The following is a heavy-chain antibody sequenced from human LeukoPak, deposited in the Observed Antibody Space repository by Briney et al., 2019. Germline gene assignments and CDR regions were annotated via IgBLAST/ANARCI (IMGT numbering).Heavy chain of an antibody. CDR1: GGSISSSSSY. V-gene: IGHV4-39*01. J-gene: IGHJ5*02. CDR2: IYYSGST. Sequence: PSETLSLTCTVSGGSISSSSSYWGWIRQPPGKGLEWIGSIYYSGSTYYNPSLKSRVTMSVDRSKSQFSLKLSSVTAADTAVYYCARHGIYYGLGSSYGLPNWFDPWGQGTLVTVSS. CDR3: ARHGIYYGLGSSYGLPNWFDP. D-gene: IGHD3-10*01.